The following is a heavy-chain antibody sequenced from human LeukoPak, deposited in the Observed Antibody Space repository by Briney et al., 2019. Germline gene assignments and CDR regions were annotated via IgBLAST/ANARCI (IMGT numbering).Heavy chain of an antibody. Sequence: GGSLRLSCAASGFTFSNYNMNWVRQAPGQGLEWVSSITSSSSYIYYVDSVKGRFTISRDNAKNSLYLQMNSLRAEDTAVYYCARDVATIPRGDFDYWGQGTLVTVSS. CDR3: ARDVATIPRGDFDY. V-gene: IGHV3-21*01. D-gene: IGHD5-12*01. J-gene: IGHJ4*02. CDR1: GFTFSNYN. CDR2: ITSSSSYI.